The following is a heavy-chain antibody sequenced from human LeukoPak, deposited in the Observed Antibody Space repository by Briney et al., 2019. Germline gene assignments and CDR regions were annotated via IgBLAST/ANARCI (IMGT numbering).Heavy chain of an antibody. J-gene: IGHJ4*02. V-gene: IGHV3-23*01. CDR2: ISGSGGST. CDR3: AKTSDYYDSSGYFDY. Sequence: GGSLRLSCAASGFTFSSYAMSWVRQAPGKGLEWVSAISGSGGSTYYADPVKSRFTISRDNSKNTLYLQMNSLRAEDTAVYYCAKTSDYYDSSGYFDYWGQGTLVTVSS. D-gene: IGHD3-22*01. CDR1: GFTFSSYA.